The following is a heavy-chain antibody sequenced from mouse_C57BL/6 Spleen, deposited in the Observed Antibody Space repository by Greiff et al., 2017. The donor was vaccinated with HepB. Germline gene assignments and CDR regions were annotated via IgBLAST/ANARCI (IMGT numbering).Heavy chain of an antibody. J-gene: IGHJ4*01. Sequence: LVESGAELVKPGASVKLSCTASGFNIKDYYMHWVKRRTEQGLEWIGRIDPEDGETKYAPKFQGKATITADTSSNTAYLQLSSLTSEDTAVYYCARDYSNFYYYAMDYWGQGTSVTVSS. CDR1: GFNIKDYY. D-gene: IGHD2-5*01. V-gene: IGHV14-2*01. CDR2: IDPEDGET. CDR3: ARDYSNFYYYAMDY.